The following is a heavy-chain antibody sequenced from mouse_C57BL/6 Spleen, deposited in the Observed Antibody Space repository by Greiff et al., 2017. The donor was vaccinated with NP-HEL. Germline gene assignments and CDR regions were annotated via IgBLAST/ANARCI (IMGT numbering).Heavy chain of an antibody. Sequence: VQLQQSGPELVKPGASVKISCKASGYSFTGYYMNWVKQSPEKSLEWIGEINPSTGGTTYNQKFKAKATLTVDKSSSTAYMQLKSLTSEDSAVYYCARRETAQATDYWGQGTTRTVSS. CDR2: INPSTGGT. CDR3: ARRETAQATDY. J-gene: IGHJ2*01. CDR1: GYSFTGYY. D-gene: IGHD3-2*02. V-gene: IGHV1-42*01.